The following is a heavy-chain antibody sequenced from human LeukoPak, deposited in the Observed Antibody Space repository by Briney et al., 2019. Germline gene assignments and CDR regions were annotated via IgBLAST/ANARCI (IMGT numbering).Heavy chain of an antibody. Sequence: SETLSLTCTVSGGSIRSYLWSWIRQPPGKGLEWIGYISYSGSTNYNPSLKSRVTISVDASKNQFSLELNSVTAADTAVYYCARDQGTHDYWGQGTLVTVSS. V-gene: IGHV4-59*12. CDR1: GGSIRSYL. J-gene: IGHJ4*02. CDR3: ARDQGTHDY. CDR2: ISYSGST.